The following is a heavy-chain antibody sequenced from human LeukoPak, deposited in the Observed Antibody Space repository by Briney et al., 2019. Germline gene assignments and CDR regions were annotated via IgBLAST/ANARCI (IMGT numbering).Heavy chain of an antibody. CDR1: GFTFSDYY. J-gene: IGHJ3*02. CDR3: ARDCSSTSCYTPNDAFDI. V-gene: IGHV3-11*04. CDR2: ISSSGSTI. D-gene: IGHD2-2*02. Sequence: PGGSLRLSCAASGFTFSDYYMSWIRQAPGKGLEWVSYISSSGSTIYYADSVKGRFTISRDNAKNSLYLQMNSLRAEDTAVYYCARDCSSTSCYTPNDAFDIWGQGTMVTVSS.